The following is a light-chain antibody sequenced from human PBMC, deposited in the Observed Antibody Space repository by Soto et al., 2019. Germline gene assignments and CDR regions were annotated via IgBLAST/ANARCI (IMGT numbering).Light chain of an antibody. J-gene: IGLJ3*02. CDR1: SSDVGGYNY. CDR2: EVT. V-gene: IGLV2-14*01. CDR3: SSYTTRDTWV. Sequence: QSVLTQPASVSGSPGQSITISCTGTSSDVGGYNYVSWYQQHPGKAPQLMIYEVTKRPSGVSNRFSGSKSGNTASLTISGLQAEDEADYYCSSYTTRDTWVFGGGTKLTVL.